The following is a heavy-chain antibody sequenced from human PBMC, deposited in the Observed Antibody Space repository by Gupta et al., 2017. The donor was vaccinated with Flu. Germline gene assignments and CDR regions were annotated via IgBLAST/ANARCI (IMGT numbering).Heavy chain of an antibody. CDR2: LWHDGSNK. Sequence: QVQLVESGGGVVQPGRSLSLSCAASGFSFDNYGMHWVRQAPGKGLEWVAGLWHDGSNKHYADSVKGRFTISRDDSRTTLYLQMNSLRAEDTAVYYCVRDGYYAMFGVVNLGYYGMDVWGQGTTVTVSS. CDR3: VRDGYYAMFGVVNLGYYGMDV. J-gene: IGHJ6*02. D-gene: IGHD3-3*01. CDR1: GFSFDNYG. V-gene: IGHV3-33*01.